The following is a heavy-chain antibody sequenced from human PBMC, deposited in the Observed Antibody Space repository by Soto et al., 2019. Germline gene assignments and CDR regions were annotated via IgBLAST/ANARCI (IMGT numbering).Heavy chain of an antibody. Sequence: EVQLVEPGGGLIQPGGSLRLSCAASGFTVSSNYMSWVRQAPGKGLEWVSVIYSGGSTYYADSVKGRFTISRDNSKNTLYLQMNSLRAEDTAVYYCAQEMTTVNNYYYGMYVWGQGTTVTVSS. V-gene: IGHV3-53*01. CDR3: AQEMTTVNNYYYGMYV. D-gene: IGHD4-4*01. CDR2: IYSGGST. CDR1: GFTVSSNY. J-gene: IGHJ6*02.